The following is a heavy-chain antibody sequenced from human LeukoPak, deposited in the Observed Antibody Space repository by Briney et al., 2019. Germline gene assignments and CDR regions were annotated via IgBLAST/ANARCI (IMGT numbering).Heavy chain of an antibody. V-gene: IGHV4-30-4*01. CDR3: AREGIYGDSSHYFDY. J-gene: IGHJ4*02. CDR1: GGSISSGDYY. CDR2: IYYSGTT. D-gene: IGHD4-17*01. Sequence: SQTLSLTCTVSGGSISSGDYYWSWIRQPTGKGLEWIGYIYYSGTTYYNPSLKSRVTISGDTSKNQFSLKLSSVTAPDTAVYYCAREGIYGDSSHYFDYWGQGTLVTVSS.